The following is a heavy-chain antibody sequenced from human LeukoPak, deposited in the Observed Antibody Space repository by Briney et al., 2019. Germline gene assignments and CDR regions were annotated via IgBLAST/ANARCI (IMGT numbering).Heavy chain of an antibody. V-gene: IGHV3-74*01. CDR1: GFTFSSYW. Sequence: GGSLRLSCAASGFTFSSYWMHWVRQTPGKGLMWVARIKSDGSTIYADSVQGRFTISRDNAKNSLYLQINSLRAEDTAVYYCARDPYSGRYGDYYYYYMDVWGKGTTVTISS. D-gene: IGHD1-26*01. J-gene: IGHJ6*03. CDR2: IKSDGST. CDR3: ARDPYSGRYGDYYYYYMDV.